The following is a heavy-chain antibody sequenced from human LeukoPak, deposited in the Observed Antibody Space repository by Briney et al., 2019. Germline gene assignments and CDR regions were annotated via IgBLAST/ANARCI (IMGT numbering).Heavy chain of an antibody. V-gene: IGHV4-61*02. J-gene: IGHJ4*02. CDR3: ARGLGDYNTNWFPVSGY. Sequence: SETLSLTCTVSGGSISSGSYYWRWIRQPAGKGLEWIGRIYTSGSTNYNPSLKSRVTISVDTSKNQFSLKLSSVTAADTAIYYCARGLGDYNTNWFPVSGYWGQGTLVTVSS. CDR2: IYTSGST. D-gene: IGHD1-1*01. CDR1: GGSISSGSYY.